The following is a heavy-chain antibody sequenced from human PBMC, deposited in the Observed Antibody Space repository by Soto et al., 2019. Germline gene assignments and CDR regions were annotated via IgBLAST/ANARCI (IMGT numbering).Heavy chain of an antibody. CDR1: GYAFTGYY. CDR2: INPNSGGT. Sequence: ASVKVSCKASGYAFTGYYMHWVLQAPGQGLEWMGWINPNSGGTNYAQKFQGWVTMTRDTSISTAYMELSRLRSDDTAVYYCARDRRYFDWLAPEFDYWGQGTLVTVS. D-gene: IGHD3-9*01. V-gene: IGHV1-2*04. J-gene: IGHJ4*02. CDR3: ARDRRYFDWLAPEFDY.